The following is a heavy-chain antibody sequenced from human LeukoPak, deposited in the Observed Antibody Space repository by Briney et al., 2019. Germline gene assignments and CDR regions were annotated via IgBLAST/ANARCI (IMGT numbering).Heavy chain of an antibody. D-gene: IGHD5-24*01. CDR1: GFVFSSPG. J-gene: IGHJ4*01. CDR3: AKHEIPTRTSTRYFDS. Sequence: PGGSLRLSCAASGFVFSSPGMSWVRQAPGKGFEWVAAISGSGDTTYYADSVKGRFTISRDNSKNTVYLHMNGLRAEDTALYYCAKHEIPTRTSTRYFDSWGHGTLVTVSS. CDR2: ISGSGDTT. V-gene: IGHV3-23*01.